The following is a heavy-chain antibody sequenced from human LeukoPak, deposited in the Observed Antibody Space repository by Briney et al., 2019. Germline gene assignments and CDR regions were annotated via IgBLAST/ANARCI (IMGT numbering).Heavy chain of an antibody. V-gene: IGHV3-66*01. CDR2: IYSGGST. CDR1: GFTVSSNY. J-gene: IGHJ4*02. Sequence: GGSLRLSCAASGFTVSSNYMSWVRQAPGKGLEWVSVIYSGGSTYYVDSVKGRFTISRDNSKNTLYLQMNSLRAEDTAVYYCARETYSGSYLGDLHYWGQGTLVTVSS. CDR3: ARETYSGSYLGDLHY. D-gene: IGHD1-26*01.